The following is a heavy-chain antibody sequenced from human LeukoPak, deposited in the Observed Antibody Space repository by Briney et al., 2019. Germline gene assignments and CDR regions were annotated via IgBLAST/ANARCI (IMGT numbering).Heavy chain of an antibody. J-gene: IGHJ4*02. CDR3: ARDRSSSLDY. D-gene: IGHD6-13*01. CDR1: GFTFSSYA. V-gene: IGHV3-30*04. Sequence: GRSLRLSCAASGFTFSSYAMHWVRQAPGKGLEWVAVISYDGSNKYYADSVKGRFTISRDNSKNTLYLQINSLRAEDTAVYYCARDRSSSLDYWGQGTLVTASS. CDR2: ISYDGSNK.